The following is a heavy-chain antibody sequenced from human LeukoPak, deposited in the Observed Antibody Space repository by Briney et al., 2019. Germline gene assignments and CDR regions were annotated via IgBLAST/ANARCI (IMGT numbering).Heavy chain of an antibody. CDR3: VRESSLKY. D-gene: IGHD6-19*01. CDR2: INSDGSST. CDR1: GFTFSSHW. J-gene: IGHJ4*02. Sequence: GGSLRLSCAASGFTFSSHWMHWVRHAPGEGLLWVSGINSDGSSTSYADSVKGRFTISRDNAKNTLYVQMNSLRAEDTAVYYCVRESSLKYWGQGTLVSVSS. V-gene: IGHV3-74*01.